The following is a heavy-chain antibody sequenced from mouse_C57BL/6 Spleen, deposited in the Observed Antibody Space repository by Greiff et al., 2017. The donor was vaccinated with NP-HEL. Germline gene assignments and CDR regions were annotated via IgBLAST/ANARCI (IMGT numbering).Heavy chain of an antibody. D-gene: IGHD3-3*01. J-gene: IGHJ4*01. V-gene: IGHV1-82*01. Sequence: VQLQQPGPELVKPGASVKISCKASGYAFSSSWMNWVKQRPGKGLEWIGRIYPGDGDTNYNGKFKGKATLTADKSSSTAYMQLSSLTSEDSAVYFCARLPRDAYYAMDYWGQGTSVTVSS. CDR1: GYAFSSSW. CDR2: IYPGDGDT. CDR3: ARLPRDAYYAMDY.